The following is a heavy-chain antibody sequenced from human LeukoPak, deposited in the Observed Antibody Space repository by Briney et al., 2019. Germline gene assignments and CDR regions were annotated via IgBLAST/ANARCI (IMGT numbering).Heavy chain of an antibody. CDR2: INSDGSST. V-gene: IGHV3-74*01. Sequence: GGSLRLSCAASGFTFSSYWMHWVRQAPGKGLVRVSRINSDGSSTSYADSVKGRFTISRDNAKNTLYLQMNSLRAEDTAVYYCAQWEPRNFQHWGQGTLVTVSS. D-gene: IGHD1-26*01. J-gene: IGHJ1*01. CDR1: GFTFSSYW. CDR3: AQWEPRNFQH.